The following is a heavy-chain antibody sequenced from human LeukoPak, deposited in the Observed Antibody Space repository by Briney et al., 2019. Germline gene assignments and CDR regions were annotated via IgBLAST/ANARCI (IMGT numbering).Heavy chain of an antibody. CDR1: GFTFSDYW. D-gene: IGHD5-24*01. CDR3: VRDREWLQFDY. J-gene: IGHJ4*02. CDR2: IKEDGSEI. Sequence: PGGSLRLSCAASGFTFSDYWMNWVRQAPGKGLEWVAIIKEDGSEINYVDSVKGRFTISRDNAKNSLYLQMNSLRAEDTAVYFCVRDREWLQFDYWGQGTPVTVSS. V-gene: IGHV3-7*01.